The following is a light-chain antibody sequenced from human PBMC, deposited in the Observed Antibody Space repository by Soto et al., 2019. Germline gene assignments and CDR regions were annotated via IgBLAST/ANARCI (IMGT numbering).Light chain of an antibody. J-gene: IGKJ2*01. CDR1: QSFSSSY. CDR3: HQYDDGPYT. V-gene: IGKV3-15*01. Sequence: SLPNGDRKTPYCWLSQSFSSSYLAWYQQKPGQAPRLLIYGASTRATTIPVRFSGSGSGTEFTLTISSLQSEDFAVYYCHQYDDGPYTFGQGTKVDI. CDR2: GAS.